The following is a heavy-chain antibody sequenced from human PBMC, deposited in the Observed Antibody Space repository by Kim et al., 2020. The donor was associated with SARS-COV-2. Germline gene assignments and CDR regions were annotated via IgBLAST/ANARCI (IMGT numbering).Heavy chain of an antibody. J-gene: IGHJ4*02. Sequence: SETLSLTCTVSGGSISSGSYYWSWIRQPAGKGLEWIGRIYTSGSTNYNPSLKSRVTISVDTSKNQFSLKLSSVTAADTAVYYCARAQWGRGYSYGFDYWGQGTLVTVSS. D-gene: IGHD5-18*01. CDR1: GGSISSGSYY. V-gene: IGHV4-61*02. CDR2: IYTSGST. CDR3: ARAQWGRGYSYGFDY.